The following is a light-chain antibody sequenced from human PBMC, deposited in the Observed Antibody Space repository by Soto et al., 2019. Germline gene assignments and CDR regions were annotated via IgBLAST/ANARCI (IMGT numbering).Light chain of an antibody. Sequence: QSDLTQPASVSGSPGQSITISCTGTSSDVGGYNYVSWYQQHPGKAPKLMIYDVSNRPSGVSNRFSGSKSGNTASLTISGLQAEDEADYYCSSYTSSSTLVFGGGTKVTVL. CDR1: SSDVGGYNY. CDR3: SSYTSSSTLV. V-gene: IGLV2-14*01. CDR2: DVS. J-gene: IGLJ2*01.